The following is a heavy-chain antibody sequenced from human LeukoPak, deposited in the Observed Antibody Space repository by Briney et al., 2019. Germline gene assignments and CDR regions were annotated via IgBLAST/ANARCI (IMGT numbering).Heavy chain of an antibody. CDR1: GFTFSSHW. Sequence: PGGSLRLSCAASGFTFSSHWMHWVRQAPGKGLVWVSRINSDGSSTSYADSVKGRFTISRDNAKNTLFLQMNSLRAEDTAVYYCARSGYSSGWYVNHWGQGTLVTVSS. J-gene: IGHJ5*02. V-gene: IGHV3-74*01. CDR3: ARSGYSSGWYVNH. CDR2: INSDGSST. D-gene: IGHD6-19*01.